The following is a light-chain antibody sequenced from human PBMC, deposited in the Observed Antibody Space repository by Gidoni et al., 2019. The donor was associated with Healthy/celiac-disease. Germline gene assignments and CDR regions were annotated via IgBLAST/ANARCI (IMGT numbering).Light chain of an antibody. CDR3: QSYDSSLSGSVV. CDR2: GNS. J-gene: IGLJ2*01. CDR1: SSNSGAGYD. V-gene: IGLV1-40*01. Sequence: QSVLTQPPSVSGAPGQRVTISCTGSSSNSGAGYDVHWYQQLPGTAPKLHIYGNSNRPSGVPDRFSGSKSGTSASLAITGLQAEDEADYYCQSYDSSLSGSVVFGGGTKLTVL.